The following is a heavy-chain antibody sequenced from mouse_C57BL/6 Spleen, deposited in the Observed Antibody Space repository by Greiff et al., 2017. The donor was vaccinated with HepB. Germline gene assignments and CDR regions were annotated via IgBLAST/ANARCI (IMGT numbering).Heavy chain of an antibody. Sequence: VQLVESGAELARPGASVKLSCKASGYTFTSYGISWVKQRTGQGLEWIGEIYPRSGNTYYNEKFQGKATLTADKSSSTAYMELRSLTSEDSAVYFCASSHYDYDDYAMDYWGQGTSVTVSS. J-gene: IGHJ4*01. CDR1: GYTFTSYG. CDR2: IYPRSGNT. V-gene: IGHV1-81*01. D-gene: IGHD2-4*01. CDR3: ASSHYDYDDYAMDY.